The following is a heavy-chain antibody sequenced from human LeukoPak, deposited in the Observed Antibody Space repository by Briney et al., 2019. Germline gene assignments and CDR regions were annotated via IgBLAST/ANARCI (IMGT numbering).Heavy chain of an antibody. V-gene: IGHV3-30-3*01. D-gene: IGHD3-22*01. Sequence: GGSLRLSCAASGFTFSSYAMHWVRQAPGKGLEWVAVISYGGSNKYYADSVKGRFTISRDNSKNTLCLQMNSLRAEDTAVYYCARDWGNYYDSSGYYYLNWFDPWGQGTLVTVSS. CDR2: ISYGGSNK. J-gene: IGHJ5*02. CDR1: GFTFSSYA. CDR3: ARDWGNYYDSSGYYYLNWFDP.